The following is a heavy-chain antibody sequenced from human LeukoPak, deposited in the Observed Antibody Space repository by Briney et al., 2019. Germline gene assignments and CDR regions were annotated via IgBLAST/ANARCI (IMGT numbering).Heavy chain of an antibody. CDR2: IYYSGST. Sequence: TSETLSLTCTVSGGSISSYYWSWIRQPPGKGLEWIGYIYYSGSTNYNPSLKSRVTISVDTSKNQFSLKLSSVTAADTAVYYCASGGLVLVHWGQGTLVTVSS. CDR1: GGSISSYY. CDR3: ASGGLVLVH. V-gene: IGHV4-59*01. D-gene: IGHD6-19*01. J-gene: IGHJ4*02.